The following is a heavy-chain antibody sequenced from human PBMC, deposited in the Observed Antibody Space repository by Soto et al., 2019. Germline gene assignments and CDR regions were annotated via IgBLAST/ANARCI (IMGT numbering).Heavy chain of an antibody. D-gene: IGHD2-2*02. CDR2: ILYSGKT. V-gene: IGHV4-31*03. CDR1: GGSMNSASYY. Sequence: SETLSLTCTVSGGSMNSASYYWTWIRQHPGKGLEWIGYILYSGKTYYNPSLKSRVVISVDTSRSHFSLDLTSVTAADTAVYYCARSYTLSLWPAPNWFDPWGQGTLVTVSS. CDR3: ARSYTLSLWPAPNWFDP. J-gene: IGHJ5*02.